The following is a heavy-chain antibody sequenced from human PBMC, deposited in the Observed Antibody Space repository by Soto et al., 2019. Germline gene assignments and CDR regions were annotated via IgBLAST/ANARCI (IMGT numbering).Heavy chain of an antibody. V-gene: IGHV3-23*01. CDR2: SSATGAGT. Sequence: EVQLLESGGGLVQPGGSLRLSCAASGFTFSSYGMTWVRQAPGKGLEWVSFSSATGAGTYYADSVKGRFPISRDTSKNALYLQMTSLRADDTAVYYCAKDRRAGGNYGLYSDFWGQGALVIVSS. D-gene: IGHD3-10*01. CDR1: GFTFSSYG. CDR3: AKDRRAGGNYGLYSDF. J-gene: IGHJ4*02.